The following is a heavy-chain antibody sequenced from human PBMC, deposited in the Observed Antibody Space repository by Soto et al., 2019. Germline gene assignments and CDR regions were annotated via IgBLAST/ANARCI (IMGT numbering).Heavy chain of an antibody. CDR1: GFTFSTYG. D-gene: IGHD1-26*01. CDR3: AKGSDFDY. V-gene: IGHV3-30*18. Sequence: GGSLRLSCAASGFTFSTYGMHWVRQAPGKGLEWVALISYDGSNKYYADSVKGRFTISRDNSKNTLYLQMNSLRAEDTAVYYCAKGSDFDYWGQGTLVTVSS. J-gene: IGHJ4*02. CDR2: ISYDGSNK.